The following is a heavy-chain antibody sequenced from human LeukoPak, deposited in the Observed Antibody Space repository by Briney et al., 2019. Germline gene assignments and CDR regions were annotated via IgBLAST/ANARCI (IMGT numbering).Heavy chain of an antibody. J-gene: IGHJ4*02. D-gene: IGHD1-1*01. CDR2: ISVHYGNT. V-gene: IGHV1-18*01. Sequence: ASVKVSCKASGYNSMSFGISWVKQAPGQGLEWMGWISVHYGNTNYAQKFQDRFTMTTDTSTSTACMELRSLRSDDTPVYYCGTGPYYFDIWGQGTLVTVSS. CDR1: GYNSMSFG. CDR3: GTGPYYFDI.